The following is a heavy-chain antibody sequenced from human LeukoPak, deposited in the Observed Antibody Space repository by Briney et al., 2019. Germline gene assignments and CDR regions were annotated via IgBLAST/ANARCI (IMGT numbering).Heavy chain of an antibody. D-gene: IGHD5-12*01. CDR2: ISAYNGNT. CDR1: GYTVTNYG. CDR3: AGLSSYDAFDI. J-gene: IGHJ3*02. V-gene: IGHV1-18*01. Sequence: APLRVSPSASGYTVTNYGISWVRQAPGQGLEWMGWISAYNGNTNYAQKLQGRVTMTTDTSTSTAYMELRRLRYDDAAVYYCAGLSSYDAFDIWGRGTMVSVSS.